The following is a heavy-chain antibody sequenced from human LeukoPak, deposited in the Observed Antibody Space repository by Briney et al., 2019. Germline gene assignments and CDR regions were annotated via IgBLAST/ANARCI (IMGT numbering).Heavy chain of an antibody. D-gene: IGHD6-13*01. CDR2: IIPIFGTA. Sequence: SVKVSCKASGCTFSSYAISWVRQAPGQGLEWMGRIIPIFGTANYAQKIQGRVTITTDKSTSTAYMELSSLRSEDTAVYYCARDLLGMGLAAAGTENGFDPWGQGTLVTVSS. CDR1: GCTFSSYA. CDR3: ARDLLGMGLAAAGTENGFDP. J-gene: IGHJ5*02. V-gene: IGHV1-69*05.